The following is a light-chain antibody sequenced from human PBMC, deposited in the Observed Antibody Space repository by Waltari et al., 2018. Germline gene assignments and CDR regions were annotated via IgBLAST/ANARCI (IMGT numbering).Light chain of an antibody. CDR1: QTISSL. CDR2: DAS. V-gene: IGKV1-5*01. J-gene: IGKJ2*01. CDR3: QQYDSFSYT. Sequence: DIQMTQSPSTLSASLGDRVTITCRASQTISSLLSWYQQKAGKAPKLLMYDASTLESGVPSRFSGSGSGTEFTLTISSLHPDDFATYYCQQYDSFSYTFGQGTKLEIK.